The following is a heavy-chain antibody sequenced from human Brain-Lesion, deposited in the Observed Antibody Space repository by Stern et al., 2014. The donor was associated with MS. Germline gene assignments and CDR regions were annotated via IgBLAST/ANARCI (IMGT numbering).Heavy chain of an antibody. CDR1: GYLFDDYW. D-gene: IGHD5-12*01. CDR3: ARSPATPSGYDRFDY. V-gene: IGHV5-51*03. Sequence: VQLVQSGAEVKKPGESLKISCEASGYLFDDYWIGWVRQMSGRGLELVAIIFPRDSNTRYSPSVQGQGTISADKSISPAYLQWRSRRPADTAMYYCARSPATPSGYDRFDYWGQGALVTVSS. J-gene: IGHJ4*02. CDR2: IFPRDSNT.